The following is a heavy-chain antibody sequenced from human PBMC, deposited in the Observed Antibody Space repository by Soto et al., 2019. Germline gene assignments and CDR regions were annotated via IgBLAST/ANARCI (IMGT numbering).Heavy chain of an antibody. J-gene: IGHJ4*02. CDR3: ARGRLEMATIGDFDY. CDR2: INHSGST. D-gene: IGHD5-12*01. V-gene: IGHV4-34*01. Sequence: SGPLSLTRAVYVRSFSGYYWSGIRKHPGKGLEWIGEINHSGSTNYNPSLKSRVTISVDTSKNQFSLKLSSVTAADTAVYYCARGRLEMATIGDFDYWGQGTLVTVSS. CDR1: VRSFSGYY.